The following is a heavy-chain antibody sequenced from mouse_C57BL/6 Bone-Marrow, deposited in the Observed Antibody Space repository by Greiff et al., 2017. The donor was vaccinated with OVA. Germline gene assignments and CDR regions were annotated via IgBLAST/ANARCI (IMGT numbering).Heavy chain of an antibody. D-gene: IGHD4-1*01. J-gene: IGHJ3*01. Sequence: EVQVVESGGGLVKPGGSLKLSCAASGFTFSSYAMSWVRQTPEKRLEWVATISDGGSYTYYPDNVKGRFTISRDNAKNNLYRQMSHLKSEDTAMYYCTGTIFFFAYWGQGTLVTVSA. CDR1: GFTFSSYA. CDR2: ISDGGSYT. CDR3: TGTIFFFAY. V-gene: IGHV5-4*01.